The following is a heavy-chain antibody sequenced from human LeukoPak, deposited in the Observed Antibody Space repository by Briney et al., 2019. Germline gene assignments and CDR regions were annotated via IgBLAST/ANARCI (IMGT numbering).Heavy chain of an antibody. J-gene: IGHJ4*02. Sequence: PSETLSLTCTVSGGSITSRNYYWGWIRQPPGKGLEWIGSMWHSGSTYSNPSFTSRVTVSVDTSKDQFSLRRSSVTAADTAVYYCARQPWGFLYCCDHWGQGTLVSVSS. CDR2: MWHSGST. CDR3: ARQPWGFLYCCDH. CDR1: GGSITSRNYY. V-gene: IGHV4-39*01. D-gene: IGHD3-16*01.